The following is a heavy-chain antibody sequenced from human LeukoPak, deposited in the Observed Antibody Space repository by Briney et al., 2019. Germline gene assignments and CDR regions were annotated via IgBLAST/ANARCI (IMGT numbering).Heavy chain of an antibody. CDR1: GGSISRYY. J-gene: IGHJ5*02. CDR2: IYYSGST. Sequence: KASETLSLTCTVSGGSISRYYWSWIRQPPGKGLEWIGYIYYSGSTNYNPSLKSRVTISVDTSKNQFSLKLSSVTAADTAVYYCASLSRSGWYHWGQGTLVTVSS. D-gene: IGHD6-19*01. V-gene: IGHV4-59*01. CDR3: ASLSRSGWYH.